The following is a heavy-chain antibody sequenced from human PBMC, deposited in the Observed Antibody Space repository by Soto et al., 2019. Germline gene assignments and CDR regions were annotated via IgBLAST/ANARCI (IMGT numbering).Heavy chain of an antibody. J-gene: IGHJ4*01. Sequence: QVQLVQSGAEVKKPGASVKVSCKASGYTFTNYGINWVRQAPGQGLEWLGWVRAYNGERRYAQRVQARVIMTTDTSTTTAYMELRSLRSDETAVYYCSRGTSIPASGDYWGQGTLVTVSS. CDR1: GYTFTNYG. V-gene: IGHV1-18*01. CDR3: SRGTSIPASGDY. D-gene: IGHD6-6*01. CDR2: VRAYNGER.